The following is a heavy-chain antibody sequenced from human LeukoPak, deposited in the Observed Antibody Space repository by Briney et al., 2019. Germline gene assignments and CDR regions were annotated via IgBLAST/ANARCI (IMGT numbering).Heavy chain of an antibody. CDR2: INPNSGGT. V-gene: IGHV1-2*02. CDR1: GYTFTSNY. CDR3: ARDREMASRYYYYYGMDV. J-gene: IGHJ6*02. Sequence: ASVKVSCKASGYTFTSNYDINWVRQAPGQGLEWMGWINPNSGGTNYAQKFQGRVTMTRDTSISTAYMELSRLRSDDTAVYYCARDREMASRYYYYYGMDVWGQGTTVTVSS. D-gene: IGHD5-24*01.